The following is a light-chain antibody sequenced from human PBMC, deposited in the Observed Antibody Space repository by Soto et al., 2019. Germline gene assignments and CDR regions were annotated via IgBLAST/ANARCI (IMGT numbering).Light chain of an antibody. Sequence: DIQMTQSPSTLSASVGDRVTITCRASQRVFIWVAWYQQNPGRAPKLLIFDGMNLEHGLPSRFSGDGSETEFTLTISGLQPDDFATYYCQQYSGNSFTFGQGTKLEI. CDR3: QQYSGNSFT. V-gene: IGKV1-5*01. CDR1: QRVFIW. CDR2: DGM. J-gene: IGKJ2*01.